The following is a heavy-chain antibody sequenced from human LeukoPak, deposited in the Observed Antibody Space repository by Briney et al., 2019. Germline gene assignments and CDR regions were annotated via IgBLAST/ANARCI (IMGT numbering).Heavy chain of an antibody. J-gene: IGHJ4*02. D-gene: IGHD2-15*01. CDR3: ARVSVVVAAYDY. Sequence: PSETLSLTCTVSGGSISNYYWSWIRQPPGKGLEWIGYIYYSGSTNYNPSLKSRATISVDTSKNQFSLKLSSVTAADTAEYYCARVSVVVAAYDYWGQGTLVTVSS. V-gene: IGHV4-59*12. CDR1: GGSISNYY. CDR2: IYYSGST.